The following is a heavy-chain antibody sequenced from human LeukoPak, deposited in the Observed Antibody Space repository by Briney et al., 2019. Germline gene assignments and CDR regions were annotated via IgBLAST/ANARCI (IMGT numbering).Heavy chain of an antibody. CDR1: GSTFSSYW. CDR2: INSDGSNT. D-gene: IGHD2-2*01. V-gene: IGHV3-74*01. J-gene: IGHJ3*02. CDR3: TQVRVTSTRNAFDM. Sequence: GGSLRLSCAASGSTFSSYWMHWVRQAPGKGLVWVSRINSDGSNTNYADSVKGRFTISRDNAKNTLYLQMNSLGAEDTAVYYCTQVRVTSTRNAFDMWGQGTMVTVSS.